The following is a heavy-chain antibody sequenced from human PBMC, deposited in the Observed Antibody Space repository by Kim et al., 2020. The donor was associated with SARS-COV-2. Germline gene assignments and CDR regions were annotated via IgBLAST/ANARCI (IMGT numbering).Heavy chain of an antibody. CDR2: INHSGST. CDR3: ARGPVSHYYDSSGYWFDY. V-gene: IGHV4-34*01. D-gene: IGHD3-22*01. CDR1: GGSFSGYY. J-gene: IGHJ4*01. Sequence: SETLSLTCAVYGGSFSGYYWSWIRQPPGKGLEWIGEINHSGSTNYNPSLKSRVTISVDTSKNQFSLKLSSVTAADTAVYYCARGPVSHYYDSSGYWFDY.